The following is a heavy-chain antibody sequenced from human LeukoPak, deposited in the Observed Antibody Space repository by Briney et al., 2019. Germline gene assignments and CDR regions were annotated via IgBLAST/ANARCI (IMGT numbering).Heavy chain of an antibody. V-gene: IGHV3-23*01. CDR3: AKDVVDFLGYYFDY. CDR1: GFTFSSYA. Sequence: PGGSLRLSCAASGFTFSSYAVSWVRQAPGKGLEWVSGIGGTGGSTYYADSVKGRFTIARDNSKNTLYLQMNSLRAEDTAVYYCAKDVVDFLGYYFDYWGQGTLVTVSS. J-gene: IGHJ4*02. CDR2: IGGTGGST. D-gene: IGHD2-15*01.